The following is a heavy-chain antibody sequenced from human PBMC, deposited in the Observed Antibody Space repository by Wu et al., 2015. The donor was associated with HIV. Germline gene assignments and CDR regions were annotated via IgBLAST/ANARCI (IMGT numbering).Heavy chain of an antibody. J-gene: IGHJ6*02. CDR2: INPKSGGT. CDR1: NYTFTTYG. V-gene: IGHV1-2*02. Sequence: QVQLVQSGAEVKKPGASVKVSCKGYNYTFTTYGITWVRQVPGQGLEWMGWINPKSGGTNYPQKFQGRVTMSRDTSISTAYVEVSRLRSDDTAVYYCARHRVEVAASGLEDYYYYGMDVWGQGTTVTVSS. CDR3: ARHRVEVAASGLEDYYYYGMDV. D-gene: IGHD2-15*01.